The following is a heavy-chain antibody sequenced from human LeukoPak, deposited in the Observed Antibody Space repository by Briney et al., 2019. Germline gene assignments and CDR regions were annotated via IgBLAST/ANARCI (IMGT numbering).Heavy chain of an antibody. CDR3: ARGLITVDGMDV. J-gene: IGHJ6*02. D-gene: IGHD4-11*01. CDR2: IYTSGST. V-gene: IGHV4-61*02. CDR1: GGSISSGSYY. Sequence: SQTLSLTCTVSGGSISSGSYYWSWIRQPAGKGLEWIGRIYTSGSTNYNPSLKSRVTISVDTSNNQFSLKLSSVTAADTAVYYCARGLITVDGMDVWGQGTTVTVSS.